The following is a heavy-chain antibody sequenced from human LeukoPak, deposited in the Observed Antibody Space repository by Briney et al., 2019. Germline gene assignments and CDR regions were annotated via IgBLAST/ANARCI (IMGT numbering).Heavy chain of an antibody. J-gene: IGHJ1*01. V-gene: IGHV3-21*01. D-gene: IGHD6-19*01. CDR2: ISSSSSYI. CDR3: ARGGEAVAGTFAEYFQH. Sequence: PGGSLRLSCAASGFTFSSYSMNWVRQAPGKGLEWVSSISSSSSYIYYADSVKGRFTISRDNAKNSLYLQMNSLRAEDTAVYYCARGGEAVAGTFAEYFQHWGQGTLVTVSS. CDR1: GFTFSSYS.